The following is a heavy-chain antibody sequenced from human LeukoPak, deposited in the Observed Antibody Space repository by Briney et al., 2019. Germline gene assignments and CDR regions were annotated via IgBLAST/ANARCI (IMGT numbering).Heavy chain of an antibody. CDR3: AKEGPQFDY. Sequence: GGSLRLSCTASGFTFSSYAMSWVRQAPGKGLEWISSISAGGDITHYADSMQGRFTISRDNSKNTLYLQMNSLRAEDTAVYYCAKEGPQFDYWGQGTLVTVSS. V-gene: IGHV3-23*01. CDR2: ISAGGDIT. CDR1: GFTFSSYA. J-gene: IGHJ4*02.